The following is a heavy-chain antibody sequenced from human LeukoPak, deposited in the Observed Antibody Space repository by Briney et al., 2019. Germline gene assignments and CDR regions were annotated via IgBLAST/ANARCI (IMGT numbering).Heavy chain of an antibody. D-gene: IGHD1-26*01. CDR1: GYTFYSYG. CDR3: ARNPSGTRKDYFDY. CDR2: ISAYNGNT. Sequence: GASVKVSCKASGYTFYSYGISWVRQAPGQGVEWMGWISAYNGNTNYAQKLQGRVTMTTDTSTSTDYMELRSLRSDDTAVYYCARNPSGTRKDYFDYWGQGTLVTVSS. V-gene: IGHV1-18*01. J-gene: IGHJ4*02.